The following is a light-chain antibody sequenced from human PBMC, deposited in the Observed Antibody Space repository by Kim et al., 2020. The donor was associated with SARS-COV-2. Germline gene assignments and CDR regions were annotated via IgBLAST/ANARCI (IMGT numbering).Light chain of an antibody. J-gene: IGKJ4*01. CDR3: QQHNNGPLT. CDR1: QSVSNN. CDR2: GSS. V-gene: IGKV3-15*01. Sequence: VPQGERVTLYSRASQSVSNNIGWYQQKPAKVPRLVTYGSSTRATGIPARLSGSGSWTEFTHTISSLQSEEFAVYYCQQHNNGPLTFGGGTKVDIK.